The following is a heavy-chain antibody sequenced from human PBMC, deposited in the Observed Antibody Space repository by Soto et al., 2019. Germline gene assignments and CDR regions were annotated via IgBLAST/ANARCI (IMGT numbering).Heavy chain of an antibody. J-gene: IGHJ4*02. D-gene: IGHD2-15*01. CDR2: IYSGGST. Sequence: GGSLRLSCAASGFTVGSNYMSWVRQAPGKGLEWVSVIYSGGSTYYADSVKGRFTISRDNSKNTLYLQMNSLRAEDTAVYYCARDYPRYCSGGSCYGPYFDYWGQGTLVTVSS. CDR3: ARDYPRYCSGGSCYGPYFDY. V-gene: IGHV3-66*01. CDR1: GFTVGSNY.